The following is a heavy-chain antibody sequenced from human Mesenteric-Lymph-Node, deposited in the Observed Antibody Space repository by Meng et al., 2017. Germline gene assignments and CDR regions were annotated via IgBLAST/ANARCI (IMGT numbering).Heavy chain of an antibody. V-gene: IGHV3-23*01. CDR3: ATERVTTA. CDR2: FTGGGGAA. J-gene: IGHJ4*02. D-gene: IGHD3-22*01. Sequence: GESLKISCVASGFTFKNYAMSWVRQAPGKGLEWVSTFTGGGGAAYYADSVKGRFTTKRDDSKNTLYLQMNSLRAEDTAVYYCATERVTTAWGQGALVTVSS. CDR1: GFTFKNYA.